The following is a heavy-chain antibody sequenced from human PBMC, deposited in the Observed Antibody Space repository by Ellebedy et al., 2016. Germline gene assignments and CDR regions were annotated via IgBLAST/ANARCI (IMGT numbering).Heavy chain of an antibody. CDR3: ASLALLWFGPVGGMDV. CDR2: ISSSSSTI. J-gene: IGHJ6*02. CDR1: GFTFSSYS. D-gene: IGHD3-10*01. V-gene: IGHV3-48*04. Sequence: GESLKISXAASGFTFSSYSMNWVRQAPGKGLEWVSYISSSSSTIYYADSVKGRFTISRDNAKNSLYLQMNSLRAEDTAVYYCASLALLWFGPVGGMDVWGQGTTVTVSS.